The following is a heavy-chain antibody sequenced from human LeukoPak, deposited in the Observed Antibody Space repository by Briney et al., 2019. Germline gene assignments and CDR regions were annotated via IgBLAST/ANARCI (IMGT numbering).Heavy chain of an antibody. V-gene: IGHV4-4*07. J-gene: IGHJ6*03. Sequence: SETLSLTCTVSGGSISSYYWSWIRQPAGKGLEWIGRIYTSGSTNYNPSLKSRVTISVDTSKNQFSLKLSSATAADTAVYYCARDRRELPPAYYYYYMDVWGKGTTVTVSS. CDR1: GGSISSYY. CDR2: IYTSGST. D-gene: IGHD1-26*01. CDR3: ARDRRELPPAYYYYYMDV.